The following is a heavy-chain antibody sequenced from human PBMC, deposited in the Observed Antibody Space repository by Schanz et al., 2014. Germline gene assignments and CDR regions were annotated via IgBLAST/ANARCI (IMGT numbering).Heavy chain of an antibody. CDR1: GGSVSSGGDY. D-gene: IGHD2-2*01. V-gene: IGHV4-31*09. CDR2: ISYSGST. CDR3: ARLSRHDEAFDI. J-gene: IGHJ3*02. Sequence: QVQLQESGPGLVKPSQTLSLTCTVSGGSVSSGGDYWSLIRQHPGKGLEWLGFISYSGSTYYNPSPKSRRSTSVDKTKNKLSQKQSSVTAADAAIYYCARLSRHDEAFDIWGQGTMVAVSS.